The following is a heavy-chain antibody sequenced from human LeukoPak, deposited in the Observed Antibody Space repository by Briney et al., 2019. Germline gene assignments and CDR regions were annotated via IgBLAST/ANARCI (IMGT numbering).Heavy chain of an antibody. CDR2: LYHRGST. CDR1: GYSISSDSY. CDR3: ASMKDYGDYTPLFDY. Sequence: SETLSLTCTVSGYSISSDSYWGWIRQPPGKGLEWIGSLYHRGSTYYNPSLRSRVTISVDTSKNQFSLKLSSVTGADTAVYYCASMKDYGDYTPLFDYWGQGTLVTVSS. V-gene: IGHV4-38-2*02. J-gene: IGHJ4*02. D-gene: IGHD4-17*01.